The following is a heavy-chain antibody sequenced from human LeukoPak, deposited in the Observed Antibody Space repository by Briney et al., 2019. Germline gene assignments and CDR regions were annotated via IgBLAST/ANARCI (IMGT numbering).Heavy chain of an antibody. CDR3: RYSADYYDMDV. Sequence: SETLSLTCAVYGGSFSGYYWSWIRQSPGQGLEWIGEINHSGSTDYNPSLKSRLTIAVDMSKNQFSLKLSSVTAADTAVYYCRYSADYYDMDVWGQGTTVIVSS. CDR1: GGSFSGYY. V-gene: IGHV4-34*01. D-gene: IGHD3-10*01. CDR2: INHSGST. J-gene: IGHJ6*02.